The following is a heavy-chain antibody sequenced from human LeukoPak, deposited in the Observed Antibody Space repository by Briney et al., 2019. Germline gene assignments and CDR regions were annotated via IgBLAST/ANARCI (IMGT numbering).Heavy chain of an antibody. Sequence: GGALRLSCAGSGFTFGSYAMSWVRQAPGKGLEWVSAISGSGGSTYYADSVKGRFTISRDNSKNTLYLQMNSMRAEDTAVYYCAKDLVTMVRGPRGLAFDVWGQGTMVTVSS. CDR2: ISGSGGST. CDR1: GFTFGSYA. CDR3: AKDLVTMVRGPRGLAFDV. V-gene: IGHV3-23*01. J-gene: IGHJ3*01. D-gene: IGHD3-10*01.